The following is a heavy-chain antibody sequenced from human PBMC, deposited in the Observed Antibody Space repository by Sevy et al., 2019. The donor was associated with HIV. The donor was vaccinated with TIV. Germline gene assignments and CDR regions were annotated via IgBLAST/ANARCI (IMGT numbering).Heavy chain of an antibody. CDR3: ARDRTYGSFIDY. CDR2: MWSSSSYI. J-gene: IGHJ4*02. V-gene: IGHV3-21*01. D-gene: IGHD3-10*01. Sequence: GGSLRLSCAASGFTFSTYNMNWVRQAPGEGLEWVSSMWSSSSYIYYADSVKGRFTISRDNAKNSLYLQMNSLKVEDTAVYYCARDRTYGSFIDYWGQGTLVTVSS. CDR1: GFTFSTYN.